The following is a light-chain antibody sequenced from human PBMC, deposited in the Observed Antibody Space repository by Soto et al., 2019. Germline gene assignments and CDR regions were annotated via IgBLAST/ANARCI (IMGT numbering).Light chain of an antibody. CDR2: AAS. J-gene: IGKJ1*01. V-gene: IGKV1-39*01. CDR1: QSISSY. Sequence: DIQMSQYQSSLSASVGDRVTITCRASQSISSYLNWYQHKPGKAPKLLIYAASSLQTGVPSRFSGSRSGTDFALTISRLQRDDFATYYCQQNDSCPRTFGQGTKVDIK. CDR3: QQNDSCPRT.